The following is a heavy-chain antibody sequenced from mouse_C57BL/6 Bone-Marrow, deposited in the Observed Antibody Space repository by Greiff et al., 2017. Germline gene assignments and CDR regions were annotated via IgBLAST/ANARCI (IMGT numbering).Heavy chain of an antibody. Sequence: EVKLQESGGDLVKPGGSLKLSCAASGFTFSSYGMSWVRQTPDKRLEWVATISSGGSYTYYPDSVKGRFTISRDNAKNTLYLQMSSLKSEDTAMYYCARHNYGSSSFDYWGQGTTLTVSS. CDR3: ARHNYGSSSFDY. CDR2: ISSGGSYT. D-gene: IGHD1-1*01. CDR1: GFTFSSYG. J-gene: IGHJ2*01. V-gene: IGHV5-6*01.